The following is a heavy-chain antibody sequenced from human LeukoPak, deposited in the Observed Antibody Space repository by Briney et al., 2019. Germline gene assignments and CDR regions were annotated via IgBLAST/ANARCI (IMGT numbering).Heavy chain of an antibody. V-gene: IGHV3-30-3*01. Sequence: GGSLRLSCAASGFTFSSYAMHWVRQAPGKGLEWVAVISYDGSNKYYADSVKGRFTISRDNSKNTLYLQMNSLRAGDTAVYYCARDRQDSSGYYWTGVYYYYYYGMDVWGQGTTVTVSS. CDR2: ISYDGSNK. CDR1: GFTFSSYA. CDR3: ARDRQDSSGYYWTGVYYYYYYGMDV. D-gene: IGHD3-22*01. J-gene: IGHJ6*02.